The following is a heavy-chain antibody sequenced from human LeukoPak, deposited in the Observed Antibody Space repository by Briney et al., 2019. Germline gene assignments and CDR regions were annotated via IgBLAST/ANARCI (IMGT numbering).Heavy chain of an antibody. CDR3: ARDDIVGATEFDY. D-gene: IGHD1-26*01. Sequence: ASVKVSCKASGYTFTDYYIHWVRQAPGQGLEWMGWLNPNSGDTNYAQRFQGRVTMTSGTSTKTAYTELSRLTSDDTAMYYCARDDIVGATEFDYWGQGTLVTVSS. V-gene: IGHV1-2*02. CDR1: GYTFTDYY. J-gene: IGHJ4*02. CDR2: LNPNSGDT.